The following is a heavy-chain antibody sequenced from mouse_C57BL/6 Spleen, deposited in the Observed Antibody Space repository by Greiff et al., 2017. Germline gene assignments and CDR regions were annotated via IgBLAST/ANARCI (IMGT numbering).Heavy chain of an antibody. Sequence: EVKLVESGGDLVKPGGSLKLSCAASGFTFSSYGMSWVRQTPDKRLEWVATISSGGSYTYYPDSVKGRFTISIDNAKNTLYLQISRLKAEDKAMYYCARQEGPCAYWGQGTLVTVSA. CDR2: ISSGGSYT. CDR1: GFTFSSYG. CDR3: ARQEGPCAY. V-gene: IGHV5-6*01. J-gene: IGHJ3*01.